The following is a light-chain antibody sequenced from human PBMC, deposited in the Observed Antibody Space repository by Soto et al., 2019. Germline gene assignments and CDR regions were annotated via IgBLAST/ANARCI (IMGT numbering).Light chain of an antibody. J-gene: IGLJ2*01. V-gene: IGLV2-14*01. CDR2: EVS. CDR1: SSDLGAYSY. Sequence: QSALTQPASVSGSPGQSITLSCTGTSSDLGAYSYVSWYQHHPGKAPKLMIYEVSNRPSGVSNRFSGSKSGNTASLTISGLQAEDEADYYCTSYTGSSTPVVVGGGTKVTVL. CDR3: TSYTGSSTPVV.